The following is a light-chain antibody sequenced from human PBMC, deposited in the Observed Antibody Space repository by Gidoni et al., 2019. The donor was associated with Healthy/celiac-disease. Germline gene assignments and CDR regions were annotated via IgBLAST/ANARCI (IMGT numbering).Light chain of an antibody. CDR3: QQRSTWPLT. CDR1: QRVSSY. CDR2: DAS. J-gene: IGKJ4*01. Sequence: EIVLTQSPATLSLSPGERATLSCRASQRVSSYLAWYQQKPGQAPRLLIYDASNRATGIPGRFSGSGSGTDFSLTISSLEPEDFAVYYCQQRSTWPLTFGGGTKVEIK. V-gene: IGKV3-11*01.